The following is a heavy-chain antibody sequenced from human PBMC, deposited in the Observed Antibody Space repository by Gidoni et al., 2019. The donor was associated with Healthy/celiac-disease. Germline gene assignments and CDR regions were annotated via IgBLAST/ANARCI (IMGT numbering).Heavy chain of an antibody. CDR2: ISYDGSNK. CDR3: ARESGYDFWSGYYFDY. J-gene: IGHJ4*02. D-gene: IGHD3-3*01. Sequence: QVQLVESGGGVVQPGRSLSPSCAASGFTFSSYAMHWVRQAPGKGLEWVAVISYDGSNKYYADSVKGRFTISRDNSKNTLYLQMNSLRAEDTAVYYCARESGYDFWSGYYFDYWGQGTLVTVSS. CDR1: GFTFSSYA. V-gene: IGHV3-30-3*01.